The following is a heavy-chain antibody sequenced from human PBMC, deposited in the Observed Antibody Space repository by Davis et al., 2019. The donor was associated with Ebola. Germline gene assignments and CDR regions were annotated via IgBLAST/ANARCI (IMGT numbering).Heavy chain of an antibody. V-gene: IGHV3-64*01. CDR1: GFTFSNAW. J-gene: IGHJ2*01. CDR3: ARDGCSSTSCYTLGWYFDL. CDR2: ISSNGGST. D-gene: IGHD2-2*02. Sequence: PGGSLRLSCAASGFTFSNAWMSWVRQAPGKGLEYVSAISSNGGSTYYANSVKGRFTISRDNSKNTLYLQMGSLRAEDMAVYYCARDGCSSTSCYTLGWYFDLWGRGTLVTVSS.